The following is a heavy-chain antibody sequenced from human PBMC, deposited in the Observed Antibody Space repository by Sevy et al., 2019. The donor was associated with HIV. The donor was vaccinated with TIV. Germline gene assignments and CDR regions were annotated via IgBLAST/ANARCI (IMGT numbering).Heavy chain of an antibody. CDR1: GFTFNNAW. Sequence: GGSLRLSCAASGFTFNNAWMSWVRQAPGKGLEWVGRIKSKTAGGTTDYAAPVKGRFTISRDDSKNTLYLQMNSLKTDDTAVDYCTTKKDFWSGYFYFDYWGQGTLVTVSS. CDR2: IKSKTAGGTT. V-gene: IGHV3-15*05. J-gene: IGHJ4*02. D-gene: IGHD3-3*01. CDR3: TTKKDFWSGYFYFDY.